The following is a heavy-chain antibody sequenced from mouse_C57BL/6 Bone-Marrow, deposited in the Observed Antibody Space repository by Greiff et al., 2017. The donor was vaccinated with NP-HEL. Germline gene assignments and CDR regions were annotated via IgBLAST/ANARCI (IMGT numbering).Heavy chain of an antibody. CDR2: IYPGCGNT. Sequence: QVQLQQSGPELVKPGASVKISCKASGYSFTSYYIHWVKQRPGQGLEWIGWIYPGCGNTKYNEKFKGKATLTADTSSSTAYMQLSSLTSEDSAVYYCARGAYGNWFAYWGQGTLVTVSA. J-gene: IGHJ3*01. V-gene: IGHV1-66*01. D-gene: IGHD2-1*01. CDR1: GYSFTSYY. CDR3: ARGAYGNWFAY.